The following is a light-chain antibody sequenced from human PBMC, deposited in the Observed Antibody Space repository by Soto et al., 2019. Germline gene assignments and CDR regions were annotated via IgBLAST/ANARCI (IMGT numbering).Light chain of an antibody. V-gene: IGLV1-44*01. Sequence: QSVLTQPPSASGTPGQRVTISCSGSSSNIGSNTINWYQQVPGTAPKLLIYSNNQRPSGVPDRFSGSKSGTSASLAISGLQSEDEADYYCATWDDNLNGVVFGGGTKLTVL. CDR1: SSNIGSNT. CDR3: ATWDDNLNGVV. CDR2: SNN. J-gene: IGLJ2*01.